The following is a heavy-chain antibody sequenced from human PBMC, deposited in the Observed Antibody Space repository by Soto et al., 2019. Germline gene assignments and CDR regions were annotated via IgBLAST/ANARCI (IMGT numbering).Heavy chain of an antibody. D-gene: IGHD3-16*01. Sequence: RSETLSLTCSVAGGPITSTIDYWGWIRQSPGKGLEWIGNIYYDGRTFYNPSLKSRVTLSVDTSMRQFSLRVSSVTAADTAVYYRARRGSASRRNWFDSWGHGTPVHVSS. CDR2: IYYDGRT. V-gene: IGHV4-39*01. CDR1: GGPITSTIDY. CDR3: ARRGSASRRNWFDS. J-gene: IGHJ5*01.